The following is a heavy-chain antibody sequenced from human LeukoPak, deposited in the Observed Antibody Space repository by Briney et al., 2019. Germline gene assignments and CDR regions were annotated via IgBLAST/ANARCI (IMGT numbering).Heavy chain of an antibody. CDR2: IWYDGKNK. J-gene: IGHJ4*02. CDR3: ARVSASGTSDY. Sequence: GGSLRLSCAASGFNFTSHGIHWVRQVPGKGLDWVAVIWYDGKNKHYADSVKGRFTISRDTSKNTVYLQMSSLRAEDTAVYYCARVSASGTSDYWGQGTLVTVSS. CDR1: GFNFTSHG. D-gene: IGHD6-13*01. V-gene: IGHV3-33*01.